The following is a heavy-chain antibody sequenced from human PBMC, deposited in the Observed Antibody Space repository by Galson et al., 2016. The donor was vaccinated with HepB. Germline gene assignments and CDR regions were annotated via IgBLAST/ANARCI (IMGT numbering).Heavy chain of an antibody. D-gene: IGHD6-19*01. CDR2: INHSGST. CDR3: ARGRIAVAGTAPHAFDI. Sequence: SETLSLTCAVYVGPFSGYYWSLIRQVPGKGLEWIGEINHSGSTNYNPSLKSRATILIDTSKKQVALRLTSVTAEDTAVYYCARGRIAVAGTAPHAFDIWGQGTMLTVSS. V-gene: IGHV4-34*01. CDR1: VGPFSGYY. J-gene: IGHJ3*02.